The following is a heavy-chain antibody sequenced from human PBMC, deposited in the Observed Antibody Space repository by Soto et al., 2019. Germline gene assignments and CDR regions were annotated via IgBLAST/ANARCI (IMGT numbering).Heavy chain of an antibody. V-gene: IGHV6-1*01. CDR2: TYYRSKWYN. D-gene: IGHD2-2*01. Sequence: PSQTLSLTCAISGDSVSSNSAAWNWIRQSPSRGLEWLGRTYYRSKWYNDYAVSVKSRITINPDTSKNQFSLQLNSVTPEDTAVYYCAREGRDLSIPHKLRGDCSSTSCFPAAIGYWGQGTLVTVSS. CDR3: AREGRDLSIPHKLRGDCSSTSCFPAAIGY. J-gene: IGHJ4*02. CDR1: GDSVSSNSAA.